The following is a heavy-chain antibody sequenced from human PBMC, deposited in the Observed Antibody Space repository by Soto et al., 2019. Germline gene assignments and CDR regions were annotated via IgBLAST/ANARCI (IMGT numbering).Heavy chain of an antibody. D-gene: IGHD1-26*01. CDR2: ISYDGSYQ. CDR1: GFTFNKFG. V-gene: IGHV3-30*18. CDR3: AKGGEVGGVLGDH. J-gene: IGHJ4*02. Sequence: ESGGGVVQPGTSLRLSCEASGFTFNKFGMHWVRQAPGKGLEWVAFISYDGSYQYYADSVQGRLTITRDNSMNTLNMQLNSPRREDTAVYYCAKGGEVGGVLGDHWGQGTLVTVSS.